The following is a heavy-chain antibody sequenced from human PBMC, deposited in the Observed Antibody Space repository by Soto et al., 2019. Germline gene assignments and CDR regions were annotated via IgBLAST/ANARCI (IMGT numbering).Heavy chain of an antibody. J-gene: IGHJ3*02. CDR2: IYHSGST. V-gene: IGHV4-34*01. CDR3: ARGLRQITMIVVVIRRPVAFDI. CDR1: GGSFSCYY. D-gene: IGHD3-22*01. Sequence: SETLSLTCAVYGGSFSCYYWSWIRQPPGKGLEWIGSIYHSGSTYYNPSLKSRVTISVDTSKNQFSLKLSSVTAADTAVYYCARGLRQITMIVVVIRRPVAFDIWGQGTMVTVS.